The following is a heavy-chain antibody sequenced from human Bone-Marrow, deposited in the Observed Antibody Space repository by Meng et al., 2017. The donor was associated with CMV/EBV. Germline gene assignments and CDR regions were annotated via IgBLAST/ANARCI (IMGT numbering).Heavy chain of an antibody. Sequence: SETLFLTCAVYGGSFSGYYWSWIRQPPGKGLEWIGEINHSGSTNYNPSLKSRVTISVDTSKNQFSLKLSSVTAADTAVYYCARDSSSPDYGMDVWGQGTTVTVSS. D-gene: IGHD6-6*01. CDR1: GGSFSGYY. CDR3: ARDSSSPDYGMDV. J-gene: IGHJ6*02. V-gene: IGHV4-34*01. CDR2: INHSGST.